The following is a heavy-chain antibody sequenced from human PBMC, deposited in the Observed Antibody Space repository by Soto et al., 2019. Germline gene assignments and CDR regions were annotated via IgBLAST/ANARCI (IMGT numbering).Heavy chain of an antibody. CDR2: IIPIFGTA. CDR3: ADWNYRDYYYGMDV. J-gene: IGHJ6*02. D-gene: IGHD1-7*01. CDR1: GGTFSSDA. V-gene: IGHV1-69*06. Sequence: SVKVSGKASGGTFSSDAISWGRQAPGQGLEWMGGIIPIFGTANYAQKFQGRVTITADKSTSTAYMELSSLRSEDTAVYYCADWNYRDYYYGMDVWGQGTTVTVSS.